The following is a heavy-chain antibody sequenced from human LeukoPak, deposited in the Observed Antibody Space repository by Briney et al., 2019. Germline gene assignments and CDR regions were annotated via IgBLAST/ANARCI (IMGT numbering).Heavy chain of an antibody. V-gene: IGHV4-30-2*01. J-gene: IGHJ6*02. CDR3: ARVKRGGYYDSSGYYHAPYYYYGMDV. CDR1: GGSISSGGYS. CDR2: IYHSGST. Sequence: SETLSLTCAVSGGSISSGGYSWSWIRQPPGKGLEWIGYIYHSGSTYYNPSLKSRVTISVDRSKNQFSLKLSSVTAADTAVYYCARVKRGGYYDSSGYYHAPYYYYGMDVWGQGTTVTVSS. D-gene: IGHD3-22*01.